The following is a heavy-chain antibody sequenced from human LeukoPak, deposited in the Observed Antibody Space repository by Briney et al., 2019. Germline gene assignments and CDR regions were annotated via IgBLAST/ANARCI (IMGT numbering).Heavy chain of an antibody. Sequence: KASETLSLTCTVSGGPISSYYWSWIRQPPGKGLEWIGYIYYSGSTNYNPSLKSRVTISVDTSENQFSLKLSSVTAADTAVYYCARGLEWLLYFDYWGQGTLVTVSS. J-gene: IGHJ4*02. D-gene: IGHD3-3*01. CDR3: ARGLEWLLYFDY. CDR1: GGPISSYY. V-gene: IGHV4-59*01. CDR2: IYYSGST.